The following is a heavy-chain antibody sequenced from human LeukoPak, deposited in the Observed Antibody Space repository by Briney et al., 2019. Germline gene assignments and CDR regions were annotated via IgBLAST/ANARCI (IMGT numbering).Heavy chain of an antibody. CDR2: ISYDGSNK. D-gene: IGHD2-2*01. J-gene: IGHJ4*02. CDR1: GFTFSSYA. Sequence: GRSLRLSCAASGFTFSSYAMHWVRQAPGKGLEGVAVISYDGSNKYYADSVKGRFTISRDNDKNSLYLQINSLSAEDTAVYYCARERCSSTSCFLLDYWGQGTLVTVSS. CDR3: ARERCSSTSCFLLDY. V-gene: IGHV3-30-3*01.